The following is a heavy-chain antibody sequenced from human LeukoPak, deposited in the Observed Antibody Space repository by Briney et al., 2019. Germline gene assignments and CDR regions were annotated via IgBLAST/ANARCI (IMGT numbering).Heavy chain of an antibody. J-gene: IGHJ6*03. D-gene: IGHD2-2*02. Sequence: PSETLSLTCTVSGGSITSGDYYWSWIRQPPGKGLEWIGYIYHSGSTYYNPSLKSRVTISVDRSKNQFSLKLSSVTAADTAVYYCARDANYCSSTSCYTGGDYYYYMDVWGKGTTVTVSS. V-gene: IGHV4-30-4*01. CDR2: IYHSGST. CDR1: GGSITSGDYY. CDR3: ARDANYCSSTSCYTGGDYYYYMDV.